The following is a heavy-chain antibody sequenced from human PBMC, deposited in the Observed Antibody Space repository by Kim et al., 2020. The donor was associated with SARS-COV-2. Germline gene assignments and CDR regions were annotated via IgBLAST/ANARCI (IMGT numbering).Heavy chain of an antibody. J-gene: IGHJ6*02. Sequence: GGSLRLSCAAPGFTFSSYAMHWVRQAPGKGLEWVAVISYDGSNKYYADSVKGRFTISRDNSKNTLYLQMNSLRAEDTAVYYCARWEGYYYYYGMDVWGQGTTDTVSS. CDR2: ISYDGSNK. V-gene: IGHV3-30*04. CDR3: ARWEGYYYYYGMDV. D-gene: IGHD1-26*01. CDR1: GFTFSSYA.